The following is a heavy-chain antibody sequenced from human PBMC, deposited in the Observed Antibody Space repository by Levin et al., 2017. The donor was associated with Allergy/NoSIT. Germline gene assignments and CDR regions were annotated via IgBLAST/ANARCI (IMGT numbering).Heavy chain of an antibody. CDR1: GGSFRGYY. CDR3: ARLVSHRQLVRSQDY. CDR2: INHSGST. J-gene: IGHJ4*02. V-gene: IGHV4-34*01. Sequence: PSQTLSLTCAVYGGSFRGYYWSWIRQPPGKGLEWIGEINHSGSTNYNPSLKSRVTISVDTSKNQFSLKLSSVTAADTAVYYCARLVSHRQLVRSQDYWGQGTLVTVSS. D-gene: IGHD6-13*01.